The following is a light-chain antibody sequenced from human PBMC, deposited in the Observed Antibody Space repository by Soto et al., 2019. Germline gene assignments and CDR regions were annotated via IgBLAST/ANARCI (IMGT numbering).Light chain of an antibody. V-gene: IGLV2-11*01. CDR3: CSKAGNAEV. Sequence: QSVLTQPPSVSGSPGQSVTISCTGTSNDVGGYNYVAWYQQHPGKAPKIMIYDVTKRPSGVPDRFSGSKSGNTASLTISGLQAEDEADYYCCSKAGNAEVFGTGTKVTVL. J-gene: IGLJ1*01. CDR2: DVT. CDR1: SNDVGGYNY.